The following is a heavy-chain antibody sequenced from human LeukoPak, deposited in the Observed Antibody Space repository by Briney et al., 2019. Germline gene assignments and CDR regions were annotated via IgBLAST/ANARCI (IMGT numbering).Heavy chain of an antibody. Sequence: GGSLRLSCAASGFTVSTNYMSWVRQAPGKGLEWVSAIYSGGSTYYADSVKGRFTISRDNSKNTLYLQMNSLRAEDTAVYYCAVSYYDFWSGYYTLDYWGQGTLVTVSS. CDR3: AVSYYDFWSGYYTLDY. V-gene: IGHV3-66*01. J-gene: IGHJ4*02. CDR2: IYSGGST. D-gene: IGHD3-3*01. CDR1: GFTVSTNY.